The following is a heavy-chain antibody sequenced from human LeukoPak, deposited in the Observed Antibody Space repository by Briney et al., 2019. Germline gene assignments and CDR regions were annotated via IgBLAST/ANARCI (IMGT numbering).Heavy chain of an antibody. V-gene: IGHV3-13*01. D-gene: IGHD3-22*01. CDR2: IGTAGDT. J-gene: IGHJ4*02. CDR3: ARGGGYYDSSGILDY. CDR1: GFTFSSYD. Sequence: GGSLRLSCAASGFTFSSYDMHWVRQATGKGLEWVSVIGTAGDTDYLDSVKGRFTISRENVKNSLYLQMNNLRAGDTAVYYCARGGGYYDSSGILDYWGQGTLVTVSS.